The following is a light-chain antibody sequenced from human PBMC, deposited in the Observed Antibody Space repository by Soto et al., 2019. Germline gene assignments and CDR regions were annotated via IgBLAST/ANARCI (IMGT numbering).Light chain of an antibody. V-gene: IGKV3-11*01. Sequence: VFAQSPTPLTLSPGSIATLACRASQSVSSYLAWYQQKPGQAPRLLIYDASNRATGIPARFSGSGSGTDFTLTISSLEPEDFAVYYCQQRSNWPWTFGQGTKVDIK. CDR1: QSVSSY. J-gene: IGKJ1*01. CDR2: DAS. CDR3: QQRSNWPWT.